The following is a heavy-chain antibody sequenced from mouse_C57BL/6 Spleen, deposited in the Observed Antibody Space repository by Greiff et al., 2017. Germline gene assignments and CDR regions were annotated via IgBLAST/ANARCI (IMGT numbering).Heavy chain of an antibody. J-gene: IGHJ2*01. D-gene: IGHD1-3*01. CDR3: ARGDNCGIED. Sequence: EVQLQQSGPELVKPGASVKLSCKASGYTFTDYYMHWVKQSHGQGLEWIGEINPKNGGTTYNQKFKGKATLTVNTSSSTAYMELSSLTSEDSAVYYCARGDNCGIEDWGQGTTLTVSA. CDR2: INPKNGGT. V-gene: IGHV1-22*01. CDR1: GYTFTDYY.